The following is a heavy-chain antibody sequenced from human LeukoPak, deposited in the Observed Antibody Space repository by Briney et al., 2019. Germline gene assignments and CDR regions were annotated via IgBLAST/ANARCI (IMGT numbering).Heavy chain of an antibody. Sequence: VASVKVSCKASGGTFSSYAISWVRQAPGQGLEWMGGIIPIFGTANYAQKFQGRVTITTDESTGTAYMELSSLRSEDTAVYYCARAGTVRGVLDAFDIWGRGTMVTVSS. D-gene: IGHD3-10*01. CDR2: IIPIFGTA. CDR1: GGTFSSYA. J-gene: IGHJ3*02. V-gene: IGHV1-69*05. CDR3: ARAGTVRGVLDAFDI.